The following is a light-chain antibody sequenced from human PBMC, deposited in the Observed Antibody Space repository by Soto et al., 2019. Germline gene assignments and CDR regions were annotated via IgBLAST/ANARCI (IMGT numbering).Light chain of an antibody. V-gene: IGLV2-11*01. CDR3: SSYAGSNSVV. CDR1: SSDVGGYNY. Sequence: QSVLTQPRSVSGSPGQSVTISCTGTSSDVGGYNYVSWYQQHPGKAPKLMIYDVSTRPSGVPDRFSGSKSGNTASLTISGLQAEDEADYYYSSYAGSNSVVFGGGTKVTVL. J-gene: IGLJ2*01. CDR2: DVS.